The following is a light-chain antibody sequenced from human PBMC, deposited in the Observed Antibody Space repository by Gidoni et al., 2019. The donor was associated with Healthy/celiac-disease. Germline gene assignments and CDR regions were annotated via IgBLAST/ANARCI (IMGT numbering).Light chain of an antibody. J-gene: IGKJ3*01. V-gene: IGKV1-5*01. CDR3: QQYNSYSPVT. Sequence: DIQMTQSPSTLSASVGDRVTITCRASQSISSWLAWYQQKPGKAPKLLIYDASSLEGGVPSRFSGSGSGTEFTLTISSLQPDDFATYYCQQYNSYSPVTFGPGTKVDIK. CDR1: QSISSW. CDR2: DAS.